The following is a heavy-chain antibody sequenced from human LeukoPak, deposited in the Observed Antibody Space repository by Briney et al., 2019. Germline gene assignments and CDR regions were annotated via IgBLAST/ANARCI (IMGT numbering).Heavy chain of an antibody. J-gene: IGHJ4*02. CDR2: INPNSGGT. V-gene: IGHV1-2*02. CDR1: GYIFTGYY. CDR3: ARPYYYDSSGYLV. D-gene: IGHD3-22*01. Sequence: GASVKVSCKASGYIFTGYYMHWVRQAPGQGLEWMGWINPNSGGTNYAQKFQGRVTMTRDTSISTAYMELSRLRSDDTAVYYCARPYYYDSSGYLVWGQGTLVTVSS.